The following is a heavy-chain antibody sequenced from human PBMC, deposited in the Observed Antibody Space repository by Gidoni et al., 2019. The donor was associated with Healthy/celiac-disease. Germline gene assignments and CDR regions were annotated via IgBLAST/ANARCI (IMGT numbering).Heavy chain of an antibody. CDR3: ARHGPPTVVTPRIDY. Sequence: QLQLQESGPGLVKPSETLSLTCTVSGGSIRSSSYYWGWIRQPPGKGLEWIGSIYYSGSTYYNPSLKSRVTISVDTSKNQFSLKLSSVTAADTAVYYCARHGPPTVVTPRIDYWGQGTLVTVSS. CDR2: IYYSGST. CDR1: GGSIRSSSYY. D-gene: IGHD4-17*01. J-gene: IGHJ4*02. V-gene: IGHV4-39*01.